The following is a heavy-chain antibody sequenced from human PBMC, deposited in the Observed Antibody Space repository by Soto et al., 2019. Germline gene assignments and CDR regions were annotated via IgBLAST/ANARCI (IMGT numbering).Heavy chain of an antibody. V-gene: IGHV1-46*01. CDR3: ARVPHIYSVYDSHSYSGRDG. CDR2: INPSGGST. Sequence: ASVKVSCKASGYTFTSYYMHWVRQAPGQGLEWMGIINPSGGSTSYAQKFQGRVNMTRDTSTSTVYMELSSVRSEDTAVYYCARVPHIYSVYDSHSYSGRDGRGR. CDR1: GYTFTSYY. D-gene: IGHD5-12*01. J-gene: IGHJ2*01.